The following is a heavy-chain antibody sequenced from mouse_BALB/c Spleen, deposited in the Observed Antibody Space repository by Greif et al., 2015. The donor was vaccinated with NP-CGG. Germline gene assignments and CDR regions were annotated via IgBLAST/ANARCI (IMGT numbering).Heavy chain of an antibody. CDR1: GYTFTSYW. CDR3: ARGNWDRAMDY. Sequence: VQLQQSGAELVKPGASVKLSCKTSGYTFTSYWIQWVKQRPGQGLGWIGEIFPGTGTTYYNEKFKGKATLTIDTSSSTAYMQLSSLTSEDSAVYVCARGNWDRAMDYWGQGTSVTVSS. CDR2: IFPGTGTT. J-gene: IGHJ4*01. V-gene: IGHV1S132*01. D-gene: IGHD4-1*01.